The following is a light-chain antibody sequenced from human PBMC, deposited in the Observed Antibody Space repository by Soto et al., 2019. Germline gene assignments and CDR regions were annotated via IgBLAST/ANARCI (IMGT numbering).Light chain of an antibody. J-gene: IGKJ4*01. CDR2: GAS. CDR1: QIVRSSY. Sequence: ELVLTQSPGTLSLSPGERATLSWRASQIVRSSYLAWYQKKPGQAPRLLIYGASSRATGIPDRFSGGGYGTDFTLTISRLEPEDFAVYYCQQFSSYPLTFGGGTKVDIK. CDR3: QQFSSYPLT. V-gene: IGKV3-20*01.